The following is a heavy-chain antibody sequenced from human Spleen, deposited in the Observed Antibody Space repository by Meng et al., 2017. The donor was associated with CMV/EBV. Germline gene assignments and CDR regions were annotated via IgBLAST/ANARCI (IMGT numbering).Heavy chain of an antibody. D-gene: IGHD3-22*01. CDR2: MTSTGGST. CDR1: GFTLRNYA. CDR3: AKDSRGYYPAGGVFDY. Sequence: GESLKISCAVSGFTLRNYAMSWVRQAPGKGLEWVSHMTSTGGSTYYTDSVKGRFTISRDISKNTLYLQMNSLRAEDTAIYYCAKDSRGYYPAGGVFDYWGQGTLVTVSS. J-gene: IGHJ4*02. V-gene: IGHV3-23*01.